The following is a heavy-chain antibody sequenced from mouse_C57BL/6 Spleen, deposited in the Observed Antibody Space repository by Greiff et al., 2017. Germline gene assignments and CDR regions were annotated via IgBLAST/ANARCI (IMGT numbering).Heavy chain of an antibody. D-gene: IGHD1-1*01. Sequence: QVQLQQSGAELARPGASVTMSCKASGYTFTSYTMHWVKQRPGQGLEWIGYINPSSGYTKYNQKFKDKATLTADKSSSTAYMQLSSLTSEDSAVYYCAREITTVVAPYWYFDVWGTGTTVTVSS. CDR2: INPSSGYT. CDR1: GYTFTSYT. J-gene: IGHJ1*03. V-gene: IGHV1-4*01. CDR3: AREITTVVAPYWYFDV.